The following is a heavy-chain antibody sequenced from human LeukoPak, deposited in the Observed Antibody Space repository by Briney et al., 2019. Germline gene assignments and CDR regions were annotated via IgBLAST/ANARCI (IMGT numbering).Heavy chain of an antibody. Sequence: TLSLTCTVSGGSINSGSYSWTWIRQPAGKGLEWIGRIHISGSTDYTPSLKSRVTISVDTSKNQFSLKLSSVTAADTAVYYYARADRSGYFGNVVAFDIWGQGTMVTVSS. V-gene: IGHV4-61*02. CDR3: ARADRSGYFGNVVAFDI. J-gene: IGHJ3*02. CDR2: IHISGST. CDR1: GGSINSGSYS. D-gene: IGHD3-22*01.